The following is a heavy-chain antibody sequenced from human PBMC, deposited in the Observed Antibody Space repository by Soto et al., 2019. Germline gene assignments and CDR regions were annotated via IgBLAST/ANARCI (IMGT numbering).Heavy chain of an antibody. Sequence: SVKVSCKASGVTFSIETLGWERQAPGQGFGGVGGIIRLFGTASYAQKVQGRVTITAVESTCPVYMGLSRLRSDDTAVYFCATELGGKPARPFEAWGQGALVTVSS. CDR3: ATELGGKPARPFEA. V-gene: IGHV1-69*13. CDR2: IIRLFGTA. CDR1: GVTFSIET. J-gene: IGHJ5*02. D-gene: IGHD3-16*01.